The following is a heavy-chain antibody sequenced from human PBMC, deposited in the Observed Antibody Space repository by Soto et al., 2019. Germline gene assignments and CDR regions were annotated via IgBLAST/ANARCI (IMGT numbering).Heavy chain of an antibody. CDR1: GFTFSSYG. D-gene: IGHD3-10*01. CDR3: ARGYGSGSYYKYYYYGMDA. Sequence: SLRLSCAASGFTFSSYGMHWVRQAPGRGLEWVAVIWYDGSNKYYAVSVKGRFTISRDNSKNTLYLQMNSLRAEDTAVYYCARGYGSGSYYKYYYYGMDAWGQGTTVTVSS. V-gene: IGHV3-33*01. J-gene: IGHJ6*02. CDR2: IWYDGSNK.